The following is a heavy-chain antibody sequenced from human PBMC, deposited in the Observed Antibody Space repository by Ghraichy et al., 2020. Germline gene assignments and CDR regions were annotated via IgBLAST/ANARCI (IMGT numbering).Heavy chain of an antibody. CDR1: GFTFSSYA. CDR3: VRVGYNDSSGYPFDY. D-gene: IGHD3-22*01. V-gene: IGHV3-64D*06. CDR2: ISSNGGST. Sequence: GGSLRLSCSASGFTFSSYAMHWVRQAPGKGLEYVSAISSNGGSTYYADSVKGRFTISRDNSKNTLYLQMSSLRAEDTAVYYCVRVGYNDSSGYPFDYWGQGTLVTVSS. J-gene: IGHJ4*02.